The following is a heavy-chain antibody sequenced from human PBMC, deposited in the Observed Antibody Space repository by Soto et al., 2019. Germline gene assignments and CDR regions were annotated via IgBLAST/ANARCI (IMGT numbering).Heavy chain of an antibody. CDR1: GDSVRNYY. J-gene: IGHJ6*02. V-gene: IGHV4-59*02. CDR2: IYYSGST. D-gene: IGHD3-16*01. Sequence: PSETLSLTCTVSGDSVRNYYWSWIRQPPGKGLEWIGYIYYSGSTDYNPSLRSRVAISVDMSKNQFSLKLSSVTAADTAVYYCARHWGKTSASYFGMDVWGQGTTVTVSS. CDR3: ARHWGKTSASYFGMDV.